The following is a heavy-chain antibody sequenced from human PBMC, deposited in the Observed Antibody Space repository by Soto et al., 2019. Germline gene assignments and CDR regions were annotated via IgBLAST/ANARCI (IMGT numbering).Heavy chain of an antibody. Sequence: PSETLFLTCTVSGGSISSNYWSWIRQPPGKGLEWIAYVFYSGSTNYNPSLKSRVTISVDTSKNQFSLKLTSVTAADTAVYYCARDKITGLFDYWGQGTVVTVSS. CDR1: GGSISSNY. D-gene: IGHD2-8*02. J-gene: IGHJ4*02. CDR3: ARDKITGLFDY. V-gene: IGHV4-59*12. CDR2: VFYSGST.